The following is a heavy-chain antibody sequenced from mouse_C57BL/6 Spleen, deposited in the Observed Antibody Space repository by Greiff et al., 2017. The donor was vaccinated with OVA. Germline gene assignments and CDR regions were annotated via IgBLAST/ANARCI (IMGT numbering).Heavy chain of an antibody. CDR3: ARYYYGSSYAWFAY. Sequence: VQLQQPGAELVKPGASVKLSCKASGYTFTSYWMHWVKQRPGQGLEWIGMIHPNSGSTNYNEKFKSKATLTVDKSSSTAYMQLSSLTSEDSAVYYCARYYYGSSYAWFAYWGQGTLVTVSA. CDR1: GYTFTSYW. V-gene: IGHV1-64*01. J-gene: IGHJ3*01. CDR2: IHPNSGST. D-gene: IGHD1-1*01.